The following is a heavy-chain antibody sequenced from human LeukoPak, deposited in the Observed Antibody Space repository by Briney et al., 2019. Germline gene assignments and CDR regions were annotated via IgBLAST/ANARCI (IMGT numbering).Heavy chain of an antibody. J-gene: IGHJ4*02. Sequence: SETLSLTCTVSGGSISSYYWSWIRQPPGKGLEWIAYIYYSGSSNYNPSLKSGVTISVDTSKNQFSLKLSSVTAADTAVYYCARGVRGYSYGSFDYWGQGSLVTVSS. CDR2: IYYSGSS. V-gene: IGHV4-59*08. CDR3: ARGVRGYSYGSFDY. D-gene: IGHD5-18*01. CDR1: GGSISSYY.